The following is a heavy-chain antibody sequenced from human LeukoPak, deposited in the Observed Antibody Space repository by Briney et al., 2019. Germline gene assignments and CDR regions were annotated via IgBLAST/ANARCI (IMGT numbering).Heavy chain of an antibody. J-gene: IGHJ4*02. D-gene: IGHD5-12*01. CDR3: ARGARGYSGYDPAGAIDY. CDR1: GFTFSSYD. CDR2: IGTAGDT. V-gene: IGHV3-13*01. Sequence: GGSLRLSCAASGFTFSSYDVHWVRQATGKGLEWVSAIGTAGDTYYPGSVKGRFTISRENAKNSLYLQMNSLRAGDTAVYYCARGARGYSGYDPAGAIDYWGQGTLVTVSS.